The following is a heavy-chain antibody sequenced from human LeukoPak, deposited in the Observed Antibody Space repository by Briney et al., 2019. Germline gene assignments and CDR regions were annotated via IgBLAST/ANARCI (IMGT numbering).Heavy chain of an antibody. CDR1: GGSISSSSYY. D-gene: IGHD6-13*01. J-gene: IGHJ4*02. Sequence: PSETLSLTCTVSGGSISSSSYYWGWIRQPPGKGLEWIGSIYYSGSTNYNPSLKSRVTISVDTSKNQFSLKLSSVTAADTAVYYCARMGPRIAGDYWGQGTLVTVSS. CDR2: IYYSGST. V-gene: IGHV4-39*07. CDR3: ARMGPRIAGDY.